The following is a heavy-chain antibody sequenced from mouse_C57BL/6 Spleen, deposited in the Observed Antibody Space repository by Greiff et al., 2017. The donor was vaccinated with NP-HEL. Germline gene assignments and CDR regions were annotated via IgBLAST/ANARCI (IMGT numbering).Heavy chain of an antibody. J-gene: IGHJ1*03. D-gene: IGHD1-1*01. CDR2: ISDDGSN. Sequence: EVQLVESGPGLVKPSQSLSLTCSVTGYSITSGYYWNWIRQFPGNKLEWMGYISDDGSNNYNPSLKNRISITRDTSKNQIFMKLKSVTTEDTATYYCARERHYYGSSYGYFDVWGTGTTVTVSS. V-gene: IGHV3-6*01. CDR3: ARERHYYGSSYGYFDV. CDR1: GYSITSGYY.